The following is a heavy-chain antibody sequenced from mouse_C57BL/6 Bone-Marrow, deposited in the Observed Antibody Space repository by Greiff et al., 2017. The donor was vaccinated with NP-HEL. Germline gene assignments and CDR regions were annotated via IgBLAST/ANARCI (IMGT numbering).Heavy chain of an antibody. CDR2: ISDGGSYT. Sequence: EVKLMESGGGLVKPGGSLKLSCAASGFTFSSYAMSWVRQTPEKRLEWVATISDGGSYTYYPDNVKGRFTISRDNAKNNLYLQMSHLKSEDTAMYYCARVITTVVAPYYAMDYWGQGTSVTVSS. D-gene: IGHD1-1*01. CDR1: GFTFSSYA. V-gene: IGHV5-4*03. J-gene: IGHJ4*01. CDR3: ARVITTVVAPYYAMDY.